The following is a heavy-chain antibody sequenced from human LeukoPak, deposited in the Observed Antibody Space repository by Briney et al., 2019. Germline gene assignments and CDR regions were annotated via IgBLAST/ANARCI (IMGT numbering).Heavy chain of an antibody. CDR2: IYYSGRT. Sequence: SETLSLTCTVSAGSISSSDYYWGWIRQPPGKGLEWIGSIYYSGRTYYNPSLKSRVTISVDTSKKQFSLKLSSVTAADTAVYYCARGRPDGSGSYYKFDPWGQGTLVTVSS. D-gene: IGHD3-10*01. CDR1: AGSISSSDYY. V-gene: IGHV4-39*01. CDR3: ARGRPDGSGSYYKFDP. J-gene: IGHJ5*02.